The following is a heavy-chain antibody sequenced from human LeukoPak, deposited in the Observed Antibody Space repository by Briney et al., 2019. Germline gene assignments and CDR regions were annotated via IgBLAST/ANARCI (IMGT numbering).Heavy chain of an antibody. CDR1: GFTFSSYA. D-gene: IGHD2-15*01. CDR2: ISGSGGST. V-gene: IGHV3-23*01. J-gene: IGHJ5*02. CDR3: AKDKFYRQVAGNWFDP. Sequence: GGSLRLPCAASGFTFSSYAMSWVRRAPGKGLEWVSAISGSGGSTYYADSVKGRFTISRDNSKNTLYLQMNSLRAEDTAVYYCAKDKFYRQVAGNWFDPWGQGTLVTVSS.